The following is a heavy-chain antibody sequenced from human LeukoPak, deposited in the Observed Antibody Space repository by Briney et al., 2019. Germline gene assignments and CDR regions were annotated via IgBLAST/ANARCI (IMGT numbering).Heavy chain of an antibody. V-gene: IGHV3-23*01. CDR3: ARAAYYDFWASYDY. CDR1: GFTFSSYA. D-gene: IGHD3-3*01. J-gene: IGHJ4*02. Sequence: GRSLRLSCAASGFTFSSYAMSWVRQAPGKGLEWVSAISGSGGSTYYADSVKGRFTISRDNSKNTLYLQMNSLRAEDTAVYYCARAAYYDFWASYDYWGQGTLVTVSS. CDR2: ISGSGGST.